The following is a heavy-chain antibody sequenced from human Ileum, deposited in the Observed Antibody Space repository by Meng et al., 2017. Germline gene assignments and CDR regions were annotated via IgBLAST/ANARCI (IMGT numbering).Heavy chain of an antibody. J-gene: IGHJ5*02. CDR1: GGSFSANY. Sequence: QVQLQQWGAGLLKPSETLSLPCVVYGGSFSANYWTWIRQPPGKGLEWIGEINHNGNTNYKPSLKSRVTISVDTSKKQFSLRLTSVTAADTAVYYCASRYSSSPGWFDPWGQGTLVTVSS. D-gene: IGHD6-6*01. CDR3: ASRYSSSPGWFDP. CDR2: INHNGNT. V-gene: IGHV4-34*01.